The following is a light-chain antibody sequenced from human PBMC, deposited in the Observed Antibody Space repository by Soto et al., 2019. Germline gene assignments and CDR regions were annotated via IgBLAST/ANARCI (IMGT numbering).Light chain of an antibody. V-gene: IGLV2-14*01. CDR1: SSDVGGYNY. Sequence: QSALTQPASVSGSPRQSISISCTGTSSDVGGYNYVSWYQQHPGKAPRVMIYEVSDRPSGVSTRFSGSKSGNTASLTISGLQAEDEGDYYCGSYTGNNNYVFGTGTKVTVL. J-gene: IGLJ1*01. CDR2: EVS. CDR3: GSYTGNNNYV.